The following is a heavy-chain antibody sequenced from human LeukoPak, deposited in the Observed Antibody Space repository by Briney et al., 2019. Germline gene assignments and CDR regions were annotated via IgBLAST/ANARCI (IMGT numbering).Heavy chain of an antibody. CDR2: ISWNSGSI. CDR1: GFTLDDYA. Sequence: PGRFLTLSCAASGFTLDDYAMHWVRQAAGKGLEWVAGISWNSGSIGYADSVKGRFTTSRDNAKNSLYLQMNSLRAEDTALYYCAKDIVLRGYYYDSSGYYAGAFDYWGQGTLVTVSS. CDR3: AKDIVLRGYYYDSSGYYAGAFDY. D-gene: IGHD3-22*01. V-gene: IGHV3-9*01. J-gene: IGHJ4*02.